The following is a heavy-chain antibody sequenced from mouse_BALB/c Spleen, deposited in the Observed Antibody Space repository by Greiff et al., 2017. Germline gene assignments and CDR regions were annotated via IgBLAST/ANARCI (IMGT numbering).Heavy chain of an antibody. V-gene: IGHV1-69*02. CDR1: GYTFTSYW. Sequence: VQLQQPGAELVRPGASVKLSCKASGYTFTSYWINWVKQRPGQGLEWIGNIYPSDSYTNYNQKFKDKATLTVDKSSSTAYMQLSSPTSEDSAVYYCTRGTTEYYYAMDYWGQGTSVTVSS. CDR3: TRGTTEYYYAMDY. J-gene: IGHJ4*01. CDR2: IYPSDSYT. D-gene: IGHD1-1*01.